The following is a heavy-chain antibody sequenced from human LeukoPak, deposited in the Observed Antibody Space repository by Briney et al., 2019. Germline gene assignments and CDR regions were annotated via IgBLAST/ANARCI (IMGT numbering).Heavy chain of an antibody. D-gene: IGHD1-14*01. V-gene: IGHV4-59*01. CDR2: IYYSGST. J-gene: IGHJ4*02. Sequence: SETLSLTCTVSGGSISSYYWSWIGQPPGKGLEWIGYIYYSGSTNYNPSLKSRVTISVDTSKNQFSLKLSSVTAADTAVYYCARGLSGIYYFDYWGQGTLVTVSS. CDR1: GGSISSYY. CDR3: ARGLSGIYYFDY.